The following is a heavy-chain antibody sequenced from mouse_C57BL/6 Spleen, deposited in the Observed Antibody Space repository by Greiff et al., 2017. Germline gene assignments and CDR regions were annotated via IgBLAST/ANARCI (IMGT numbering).Heavy chain of an antibody. CDR1: GYTFTSYW. CDR2: INPRNGGT. CDR3: AKEDYDYDVSPFAY. V-gene: IGHV1-53*01. J-gene: IGHJ3*01. Sequence: QVQLQQSGTELVKPGASVKLSCKASGYTFTSYWMHWVKQRPGQGLEWLGNINPRNGGTNYNEKFKSKATLTVDKSSSPAYMQLNSQTSEDSAGYYCAKEDYDYDVSPFAYWGQGTLVTVSA. D-gene: IGHD2-4*01.